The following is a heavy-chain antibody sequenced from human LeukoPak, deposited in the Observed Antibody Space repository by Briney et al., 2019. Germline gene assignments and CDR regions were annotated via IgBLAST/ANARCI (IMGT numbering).Heavy chain of an antibody. D-gene: IGHD1-26*01. CDR1: GFTFSNYN. V-gene: IGHV3-48*01. Sequence: PGGSLRLSCAASGFTFSNYNMDWVRQAPGKGLEWVSYIDRSSSIIYHADSVKGRFTISRDNAKNSLYLQMNSLRAEDSAVYYCARDGNMGAEIDYWGQGTLVTVSS. CDR2: IDRSSSII. J-gene: IGHJ4*02. CDR3: ARDGNMGAEIDY.